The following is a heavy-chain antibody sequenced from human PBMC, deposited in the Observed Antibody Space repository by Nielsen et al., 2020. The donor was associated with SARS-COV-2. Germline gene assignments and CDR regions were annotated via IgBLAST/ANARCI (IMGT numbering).Heavy chain of an antibody. V-gene: IGHV4-39*01. Sequence: PGKGLEWIGSIYYSGSTYYNPSLKSRVTISVDTSKNQFSLKLSSVTAADTAVYYCARHRMYYDILTGYTPSGMDVWGQGTTVTVSS. D-gene: IGHD3-9*01. J-gene: IGHJ6*02. CDR3: ARHRMYYDILTGYTPSGMDV. CDR2: IYYSGST.